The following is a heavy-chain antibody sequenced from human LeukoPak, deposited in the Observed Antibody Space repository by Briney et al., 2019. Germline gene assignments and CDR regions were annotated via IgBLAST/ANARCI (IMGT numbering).Heavy chain of an antibody. CDR3: AREGSGWYGNFDY. V-gene: IGHV1-2*02. J-gene: IGHJ4*02. D-gene: IGHD6-19*01. CDR1: AYTFTGYY. CDR2: INPDSGGT. Sequence: ASVKVSCKASAYTFTGYYMHWVRQAPGQGLEWMGWINPDSGGTNYAQKFQGRVTMTRDTSISTAYMEVSRLRSDDTAVYYCAREGSGWYGNFDYSGQGTLVTVSS.